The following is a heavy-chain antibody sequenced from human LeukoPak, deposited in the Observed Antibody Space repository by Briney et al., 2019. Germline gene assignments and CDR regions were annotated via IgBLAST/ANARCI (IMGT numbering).Heavy chain of an antibody. V-gene: IGHV4-61*02. CDR2: IYTSGST. CDR3: ARDRSKQWLSWYFDL. CDR1: GGSISSGSYY. D-gene: IGHD6-19*01. J-gene: IGHJ2*01. Sequence: SETLSLTCTVSGGSISSGSYYWSWIRQPAGKGLEWIGSIYTSGSTNYNPSLKSRVTISVDTSKNQFSLKLSSVTAADTAVYYCARDRSKQWLSWYFDLWGRGTLVTVSS.